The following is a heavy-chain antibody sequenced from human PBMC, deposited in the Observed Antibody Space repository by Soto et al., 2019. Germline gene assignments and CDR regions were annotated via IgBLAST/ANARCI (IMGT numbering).Heavy chain of an antibody. J-gene: IGHJ2*01. CDR2: ISYDGSNK. CDR1: GFTFSSYG. CDR3: AKDQRPPHYYDSSEDWYFDL. Sequence: GGSLRLSCAASGFTFSSYGMHWVRQAPGRGLEWVAVISYDGSNKYYADSVKGRFTISRDNSKNTLYLQMNSLRAEDTAVYYCAKDQRPPHYYDSSEDWYFDLWGRGTLVTVSS. D-gene: IGHD3-22*01. V-gene: IGHV3-30*18.